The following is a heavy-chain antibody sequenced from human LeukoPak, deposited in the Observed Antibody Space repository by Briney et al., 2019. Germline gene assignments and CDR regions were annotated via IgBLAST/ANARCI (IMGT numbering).Heavy chain of an antibody. J-gene: IGHJ3*02. CDR2: IYYSGTI. V-gene: IGHV4-59*11. Sequence: SETLSLTCTVSGGSMSSHYWSWIRQPPGKGLEWIGFIYYSGTIKYSPSLQSRVTMLLDTPKNQFSLKLTSVTAADTALYYCARLLDNDSSGYPDTFDMWGQGTMVTVSS. CDR1: GGSMSSHY. D-gene: IGHD3-22*01. CDR3: ARLLDNDSSGYPDTFDM.